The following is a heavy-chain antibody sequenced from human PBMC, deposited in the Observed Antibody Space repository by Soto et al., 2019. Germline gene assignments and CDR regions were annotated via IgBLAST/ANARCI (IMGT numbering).Heavy chain of an antibody. J-gene: IGHJ4*01. CDR3: ASHPGLGY. V-gene: IGHV3-66*04. CDR2: IYSGGTT. Sequence: EVQLEESGGGLVQPGGSLRLSCAASGLSVSNNYMSWVRQAPGKGLEGVSVIYSGGTTYYGDSVKGRFSISRDNSKNTLILQMNNLRDEDTAVYYCASHPGLGYWGQGTLVTVSS. CDR1: GLSVSNNY. D-gene: IGHD3-9*01.